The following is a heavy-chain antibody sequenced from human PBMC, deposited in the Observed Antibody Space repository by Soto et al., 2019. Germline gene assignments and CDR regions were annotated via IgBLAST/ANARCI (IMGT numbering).Heavy chain of an antibody. CDR1: GGTFSSYA. CDR3: AREYYYVNSGYYSLDY. CDR2: IIPIFGTA. D-gene: IGHD3-22*01. J-gene: IGHJ4*02. Sequence: QVQLVQSGAEVKKPGSSVKVSCKASGGTFSSYAISWVRQAPGQGLEWMGAIIPIFGTANYAQKFQGRVTITADESTSTAYMELSSLRSEDTAVYYRAREYYYVNSGYYSLDYWGQGTLVTVSS. V-gene: IGHV1-69*01.